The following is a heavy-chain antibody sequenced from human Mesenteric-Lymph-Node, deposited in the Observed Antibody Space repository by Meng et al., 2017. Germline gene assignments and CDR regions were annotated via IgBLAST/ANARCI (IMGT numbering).Heavy chain of an antibody. Sequence: QVQLQESGPGLVKPSETLSLTCTVSGGSISSSSYYWGWIRQPPGKGLEWIGETSHSGSTNYSPSLKSRVTISLDKSKNQFSLTLRSVTAADTAVYYCARDPYATGWAGWGQGTLVTVSS. CDR2: TSHSGST. J-gene: IGHJ4*02. CDR3: ARDPYATGWAG. CDR1: GGSISSSSYY. V-gene: IGHV4-39*07. D-gene: IGHD6-19*01.